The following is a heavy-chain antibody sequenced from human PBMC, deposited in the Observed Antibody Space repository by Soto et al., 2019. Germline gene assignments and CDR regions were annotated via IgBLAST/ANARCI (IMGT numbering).Heavy chain of an antibody. CDR2: IRYDGSDT. Sequence: QEQLVQSGGGVVQPGRSLRLSCAASGFKFNSYGMHWVRQAPGKGLEWVAVIRYDGSDTSYGDSVKGRFTISRYNSKNTLHLQRSSLRVDATAVYYCARDRFGGTEGTNWLDPWGQGSLVTVSS. V-gene: IGHV3-33*01. CDR3: ARDRFGGTEGTNWLDP. CDR1: GFKFNSYG. J-gene: IGHJ5*02. D-gene: IGHD3-10*01.